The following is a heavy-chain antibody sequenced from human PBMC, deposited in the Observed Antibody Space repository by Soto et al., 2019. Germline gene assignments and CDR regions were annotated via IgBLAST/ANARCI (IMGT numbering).Heavy chain of an antibody. CDR1: GSIVSDSSVS. CDR3: ARDATSRLDY. J-gene: IGHJ4*02. Sequence: QVQLQQAGPGLVKPSQTLSLTCAISGSIVSDSSVSLHWIRQSPSIGLEWLGRTNDESKWSSIYAESVKSRITTNADTAKNQFSLHLNAVTPEDTAVYYCARDATSRLDYWGKGALVTVSS. V-gene: IGHV6-1*01. CDR2: TNDESKWSS.